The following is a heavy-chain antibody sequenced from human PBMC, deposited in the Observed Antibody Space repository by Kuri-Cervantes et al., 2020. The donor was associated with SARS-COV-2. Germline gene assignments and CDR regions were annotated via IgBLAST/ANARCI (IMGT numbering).Heavy chain of an antibody. Sequence: SETLSLTCAVSGGSISSGGYSWVWIRQPAGKGLEWIGRIYTSGSTNYNPSLRTRVTMSIDTSKNQFSLRLSSVTAADTAVYYCARVNIELVLPTPQVYFYMDVWGKGTTVTVSS. CDR2: IYTSGST. D-gene: IGHD2/OR15-2a*01. CDR1: GGSISSGGYS. CDR3: ARVNIELVLPTPQVYFYMDV. J-gene: IGHJ6*03. V-gene: IGHV4-61*02.